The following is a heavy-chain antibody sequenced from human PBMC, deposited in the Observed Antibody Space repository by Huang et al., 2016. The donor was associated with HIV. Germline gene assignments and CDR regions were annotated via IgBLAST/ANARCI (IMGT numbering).Heavy chain of an antibody. Sequence: LLLRESGSGLVKTSETMSLSCTVAFASISGNSTYWTWVRQSPGKGLEWIASMHYGGGTYYNPSLKSRVSMSVDTSHNQHFSLTLASVTAADTAVYFCASGPVIVSISRFYFEQWGPGILVTV. CDR3: ASGPVIVSISRFYFEQ. CDR1: FASISGNSTY. V-gene: IGHV4-39*02. D-gene: IGHD3-22*01. CDR2: MHYGGGT. J-gene: IGHJ4*02.